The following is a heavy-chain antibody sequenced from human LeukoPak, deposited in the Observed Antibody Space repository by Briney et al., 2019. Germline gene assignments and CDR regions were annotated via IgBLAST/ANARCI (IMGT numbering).Heavy chain of an antibody. D-gene: IGHD3-3*01. CDR3: ARLPLNSDFWSGLGDY. Sequence: SETLSRTCTGSGGSISSGSYDWSWIRQPAGRGLEWIGRIYTSGSTNYNPSLKSRVTISVDTSKNQFSLKLSSVTAADTAVYYCARLPLNSDFWSGLGDYWGQGTLVTVSS. V-gene: IGHV4-61*02. CDR1: GGSISSGSYD. CDR2: IYTSGST. J-gene: IGHJ4*02.